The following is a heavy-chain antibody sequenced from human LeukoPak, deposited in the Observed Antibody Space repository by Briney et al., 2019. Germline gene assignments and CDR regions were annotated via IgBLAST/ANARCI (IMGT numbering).Heavy chain of an antibody. CDR3: ARRVTYYYDSRGYYPKYYFDY. Sequence: SETLSLTCTVSGYSISSGYYWSWIRQPPGKGLEWIGYIYYSGTTNYNPSLKSRVTISVDTSKNQFSLKLSSVTAADTAVYYCARRVTYYYDSRGYYPKYYFDYWGQGTLVTVSS. CDR2: IYYSGTT. V-gene: IGHV4-61*01. D-gene: IGHD3-22*01. J-gene: IGHJ4*02. CDR1: GYSISSGYY.